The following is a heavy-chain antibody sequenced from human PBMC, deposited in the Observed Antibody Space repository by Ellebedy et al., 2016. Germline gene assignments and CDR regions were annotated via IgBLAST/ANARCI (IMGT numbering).Heavy chain of an antibody. CDR3: SYGASFYFNY. V-gene: IGHV3-15*07. CDR1: GFTFSGYN. J-gene: IGHJ4*02. CDR2: IRGKGDGGTT. Sequence: GESLKISXAASGFTFSGYNLNWVRQAPGKGLEWVGLIRGKGDGGTTDFAAPVKGRFSISRDESTNTLYLQMNSLKTEDTAVYYCSYGASFYFNYWGQGTLVTVSS. D-gene: IGHD4-17*01.